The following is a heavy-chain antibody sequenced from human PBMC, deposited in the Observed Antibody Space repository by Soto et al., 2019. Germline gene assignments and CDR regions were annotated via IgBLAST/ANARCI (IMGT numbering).Heavy chain of an antibody. V-gene: IGHV3-33*01. CDR1: GFTFSDYG. Sequence: GGSLRLSCAASGFTFSDYGMHWVRQAPGKGLEWVALIRYDGSDKYYADSVKGRFTISRDNSKNTLYLQMNSLRAEDTAVYYCARVITVTTYYSYYGMDLWGQGASVTVSS. CDR2: IRYDGSDK. J-gene: IGHJ6*02. CDR3: ARVITVTTYYSYYGMDL. D-gene: IGHD4-17*01.